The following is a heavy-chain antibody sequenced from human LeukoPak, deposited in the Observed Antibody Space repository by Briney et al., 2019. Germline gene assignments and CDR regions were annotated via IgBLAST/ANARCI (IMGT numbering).Heavy chain of an antibody. CDR2: IKSKTDGRTT. V-gene: IGHV3-15*01. CDR3: TTAAYGADFDY. CDR1: GFTFSNAW. J-gene: IGHJ4*02. D-gene: IGHD4-17*01. Sequence: GGSLRLSCAASGFTFSNAWMSWVRQAPGKGLEWVGRIKSKTDGRTTDYAAPVKGRFTISRDDSKNTLYLQMNSLKTEDTAVYYCTTAAYGADFDYWGQGTLVTVSS.